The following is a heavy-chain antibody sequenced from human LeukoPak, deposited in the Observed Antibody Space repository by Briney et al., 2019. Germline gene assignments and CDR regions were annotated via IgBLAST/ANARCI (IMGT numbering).Heavy chain of an antibody. Sequence: TLSLTCTVSGGSISSGAYYWSWIRQHPGKGLEWIGYFYYSGSTYYNPSLKSRVTISVDTSKNQFSLDLSSVTAADTAVYYCARDLGDGYLANDYWGQGTLVTVSS. V-gene: IGHV4-31*03. J-gene: IGHJ4*02. CDR3: ARDLGDGYLANDY. CDR1: GGSISSGAYY. CDR2: FYYSGST. D-gene: IGHD5-24*01.